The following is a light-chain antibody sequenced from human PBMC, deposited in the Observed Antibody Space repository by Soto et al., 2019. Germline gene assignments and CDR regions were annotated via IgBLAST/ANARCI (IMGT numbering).Light chain of an antibody. Sequence: QSVLTQPPSASGTPGQRVTISGSGSSSNIGSNTVNWYQQLPGTAPKLLIYSINQRPSGVPDRFSGSKSGTSASLAISGLQSEDEADYYCAAWDDSLNGLYVFGTGTKVTVL. CDR2: SIN. CDR1: SSNIGSNT. J-gene: IGLJ1*01. CDR3: AAWDDSLNGLYV. V-gene: IGLV1-44*01.